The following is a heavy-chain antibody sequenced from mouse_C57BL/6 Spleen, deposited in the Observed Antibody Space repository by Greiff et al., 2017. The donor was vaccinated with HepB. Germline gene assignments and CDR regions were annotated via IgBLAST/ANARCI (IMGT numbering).Heavy chain of an antibody. Sequence: EVQLQQSGPGLVKPSQSLSLTCSVTGYSITSGYYWNWIRQFPGNKMEWMGYISYDGSNNYNPSLKNRISITHDTSKNQFFLKLNSVTTEDTATYYCASGDYSPFAYWGQGTLVTVSA. CDR1: GYSITSGYY. CDR3: ASGDYSPFAY. J-gene: IGHJ3*01. V-gene: IGHV3-6*01. D-gene: IGHD2-12*01. CDR2: ISYDGSN.